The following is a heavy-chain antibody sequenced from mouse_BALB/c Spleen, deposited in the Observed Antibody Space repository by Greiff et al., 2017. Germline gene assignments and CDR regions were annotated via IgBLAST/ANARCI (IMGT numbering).Heavy chain of an antibody. V-gene: IGHV2-9*02. CDR2: IWAGGST. Sequence: VKLVESGPGLVAPSQSLSITCTVSGFSLTSYGVHWVRQPPGKGLEWLGVIWAGGSTNYNSALMSRLSISKDNSKSQVFLKMNSLQTDDTAMYYCARDRYGSSYPYYAMDYWGQGTSVTVSS. CDR1: GFSLTSYG. J-gene: IGHJ4*01. CDR3: ARDRYGSSYPYYAMDY. D-gene: IGHD1-1*01.